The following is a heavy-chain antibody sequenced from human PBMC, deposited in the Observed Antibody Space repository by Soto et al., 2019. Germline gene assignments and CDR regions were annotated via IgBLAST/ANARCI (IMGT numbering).Heavy chain of an antibody. CDR1: GFTFSSYW. Sequence: EVQLVESGGGLVQPGGSLRLSCAASGFTFSSYWMSWVRQAPGKGLEWVANIKQDGSEKYYVDSVKGRFTISRANAKNSLYLQMNSLRAEDTAVYSCAREAAAEQFDYWGQGTLVTVSS. J-gene: IGHJ4*02. V-gene: IGHV3-7*01. D-gene: IGHD6-13*01. CDR3: AREAAAEQFDY. CDR2: IKQDGSEK.